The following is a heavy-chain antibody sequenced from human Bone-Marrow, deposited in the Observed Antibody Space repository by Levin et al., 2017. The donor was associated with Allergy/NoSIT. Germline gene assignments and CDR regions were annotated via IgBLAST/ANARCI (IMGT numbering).Heavy chain of an antibody. V-gene: IGHV4-34*01. J-gene: IGHJ5*02. CDR3: ARGGGYCSSTSCPLGRGHWFDP. CDR1: GGSFSGYY. Sequence: PSETLSLTCAVYGGSFSGYYWSWIRQSPGKGLEWIGEINHSGSTNYNPSLKSRVTISVDTSKNQFSLKLSSVTAADTAVYYCARGGGYCSSTSCPLGRGHWFDPWGQGTLVTVSS. CDR2: INHSGST. D-gene: IGHD2-2*01.